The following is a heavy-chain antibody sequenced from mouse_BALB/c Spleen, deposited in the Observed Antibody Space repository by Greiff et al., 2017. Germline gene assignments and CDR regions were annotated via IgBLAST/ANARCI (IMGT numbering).Heavy chain of an antibody. J-gene: IGHJ4*01. CDR2: IDPANGNT. Sequence: EVQLVESGAELVKPGASVKLSCTASGFNIKDTYMHWVKQRPEQGLEWIGRIDPANGNTKYDPKFQGKATITADTSSNTAYLQLSSLTSEDTAVYYCARSDYYALYAMDYWGQGTSVTVSS. V-gene: IGHV14-3*02. CDR3: ARSDYYALYAMDY. D-gene: IGHD1-1*01. CDR1: GFNIKDTY.